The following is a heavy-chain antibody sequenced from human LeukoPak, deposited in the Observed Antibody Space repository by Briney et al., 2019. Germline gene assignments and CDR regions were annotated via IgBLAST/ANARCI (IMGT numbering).Heavy chain of an antibody. D-gene: IGHD3-10*01. J-gene: IGHJ4*02. CDR1: GYTFSGYY. V-gene: IGHV1-2*02. Sequence: ASVKVSCKASGYTFSGYYMHWVRQAPGQGLEWVGWINPNSGGTNYAQKFQGRVTMTRDTSISTAYMELSRLLSGDTAVYYCATEGIFSLLNWGQGTLVTVSS. CDR2: INPNSGGT. CDR3: ATEGIFSLLN.